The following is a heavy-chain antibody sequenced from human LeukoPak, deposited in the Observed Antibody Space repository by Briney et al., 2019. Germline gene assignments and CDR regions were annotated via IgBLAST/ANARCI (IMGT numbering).Heavy chain of an antibody. D-gene: IGHD3-9*01. CDR3: ARGFHNRVTGYLFAXEY. Sequence: SETLSLTCTVSGGSISNYYWAWIRQPAGKGLEWIGRIYTTGSTNYNPSLKSRVTMSLDKSKNQFSLKLSSVTAADTAVYYCARGFHNRVTGYLFAXEYXGQGTXVTVSS. CDR1: GGSISNYY. CDR2: IYTTGST. J-gene: IGHJ4*02. V-gene: IGHV4-4*07.